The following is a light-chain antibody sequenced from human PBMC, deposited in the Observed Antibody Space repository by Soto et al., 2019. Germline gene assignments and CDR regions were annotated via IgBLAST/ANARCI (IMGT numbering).Light chain of an antibody. CDR2: KVS. CDR1: QSLVYSDGNTY. Sequence: DAVMAQSPLSLPVTLGQPASISCRSSQSLVYSDGNTYLNWFQQRPGQSPRRLIYKVSNRDSGVPERFSGSGSGTDFTLKISRVEAEDVGLYYCMQGTHWPRTFGQGTKVDIK. J-gene: IGKJ1*01. CDR3: MQGTHWPRT. V-gene: IGKV2-30*01.